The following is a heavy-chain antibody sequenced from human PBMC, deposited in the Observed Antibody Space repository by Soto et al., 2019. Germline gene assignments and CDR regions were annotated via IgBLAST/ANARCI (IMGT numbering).Heavy chain of an antibody. D-gene: IGHD6-19*01. V-gene: IGHV4-4*07. CDR1: GGSISSYY. CDR2: IYTSGST. J-gene: IGHJ5*02. Sequence: KTSETLSLTCTVSGGSISSYYWSWIRQPAGKGLEWIGRIYTSGSTNYNPSLRSRVSISGDTSSNQFSMSLTSVTAADTARYYCARMYSSGSGWFHPWGQGTLVTVSS. CDR3: ARMYSSGSGWFHP.